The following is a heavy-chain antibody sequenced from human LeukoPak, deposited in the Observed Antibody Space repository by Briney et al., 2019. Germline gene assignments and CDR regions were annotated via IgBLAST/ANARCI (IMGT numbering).Heavy chain of an antibody. CDR2: IYSGGRT. D-gene: IGHD1-26*01. J-gene: IGHJ4*02. Sequence: GGSLRLSCVVSGLTVSNNYMSWVRQAPGKGLEWVSVIYSGGRTYYADSVKGRFTISRDNSKDTLFLQMNSLRAEDTAVYYCARVEIVGPTEFDYWGQGTLVTVSS. V-gene: IGHV3-66*01. CDR1: GLTVSNNY. CDR3: ARVEIVGPTEFDY.